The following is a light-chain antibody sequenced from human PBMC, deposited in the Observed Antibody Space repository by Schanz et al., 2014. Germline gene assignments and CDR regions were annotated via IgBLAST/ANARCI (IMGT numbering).Light chain of an antibody. V-gene: IGLV2-14*03. CDR3: TSYISSSFFWV. Sequence: SALTQPASVSGSPGQSITISCTGTSSDIGNYDYVSWYRQHPGKAPKLIIYDVGDRPSGVSNRFSGSKSGNTASLTISGLQAEDEADYYCTSYISSSFFWVFGAGTKLTVL. CDR2: DVG. CDR1: SSDIGNYDY. J-gene: IGLJ3*02.